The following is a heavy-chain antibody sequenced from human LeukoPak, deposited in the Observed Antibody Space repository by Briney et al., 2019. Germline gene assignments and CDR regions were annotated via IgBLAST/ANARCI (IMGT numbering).Heavy chain of an antibody. J-gene: IGHJ6*03. CDR3: ARGYYYDSREYSYYMDV. CDR1: GFTFSDYY. D-gene: IGHD3-22*01. V-gene: IGHV3-11*04. CDR2: ISSSSSTI. Sequence: PGGSLRLSCAASGFTFSDYYMSWIRQAPGKGLEWVSYISSSSSTIYYADSVKGRFTISRDTAKNSLYLQMNSLRAEDTAVYYCARGYYYDSREYSYYMDVWGKGTTVTVSS.